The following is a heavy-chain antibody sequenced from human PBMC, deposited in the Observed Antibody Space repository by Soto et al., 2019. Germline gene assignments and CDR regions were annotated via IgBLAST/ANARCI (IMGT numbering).Heavy chain of an antibody. J-gene: IGHJ4*02. D-gene: IGHD3-10*01. Sequence: EVRLVESGGGLVQPGGSLRLSCGASGFIVSSNYMTWVRQAPGKGLEWVSLLYSGGATHYAASVKGRFTISSHSSQNTLFLQMNSLRTEDTATYYCLRGRYGSQIHWGQGTKVTVSS. CDR3: LRGRYGSQIH. CDR1: GFIVSSNY. CDR2: LYSGGAT. V-gene: IGHV3-53*04.